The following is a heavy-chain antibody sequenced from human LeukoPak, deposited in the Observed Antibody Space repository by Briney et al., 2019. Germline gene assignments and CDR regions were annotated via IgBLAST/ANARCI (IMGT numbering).Heavy chain of an antibody. J-gene: IGHJ5*02. V-gene: IGHV4-59*01. CDR3: ASNIGWFDP. CDR2: IYCSGST. Sequence: SETLSLTCTVSGGSISSFYWSWIRQPPGKGLEWIGYIYCSGSTNYNPSLKSRVTISLDTSKNKSSLKLSSVTAADTAVYYCASNIGWFDPWGQGTLVTVSS. D-gene: IGHD2/OR15-2a*01. CDR1: GGSISSFY.